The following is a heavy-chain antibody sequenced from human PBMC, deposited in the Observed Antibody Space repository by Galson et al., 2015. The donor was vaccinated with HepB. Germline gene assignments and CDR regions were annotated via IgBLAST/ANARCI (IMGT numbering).Heavy chain of an antibody. Sequence: SLRLSCAASRFTFSRYSMNWVRQAPGKGLEWVSSISSSSTYIYYADSVKGRFTISRDNAKNSLYLQMNSLRAEDTAVYYCARDRGIAAAGNGYNWFDPWGRGTLVTVSS. J-gene: IGHJ5*02. V-gene: IGHV3-21*01. D-gene: IGHD6-13*01. CDR2: ISSSSTYI. CDR1: RFTFSRYS. CDR3: ARDRGIAAAGNGYNWFDP.